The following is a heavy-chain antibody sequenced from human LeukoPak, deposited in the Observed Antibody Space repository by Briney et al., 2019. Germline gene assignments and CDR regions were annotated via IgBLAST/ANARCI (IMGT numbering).Heavy chain of an antibody. D-gene: IGHD3-3*01. CDR2: ISWNSGSI. CDR3: AKSGYYTVGEFYY. J-gene: IGHJ4*02. V-gene: IGHV3-9*01. CDR1: GFTFDDYA. Sequence: PGRSLRLSCAASGFTFDDYAMHWVRQAPGKGLEWVSGISWNSGSIGYADSVKGRFTISRDNAKNSLYLQMNSLRAEDTALYYCAKSGYYTVGEFYYWGQGTLVTVSS.